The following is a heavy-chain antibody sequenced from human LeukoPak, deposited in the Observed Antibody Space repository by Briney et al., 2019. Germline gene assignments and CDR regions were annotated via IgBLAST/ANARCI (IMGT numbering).Heavy chain of an antibody. J-gene: IGHJ3*02. D-gene: IGHD6-13*01. CDR3: ARRFQQQLDAFDI. CDR1: GYSFTSYW. CDR2: IYPGDSDT. V-gene: IGHV5-51*01. Sequence: GASLKISCKGSGYSFTSYWIGWVRQLPGKGLEWMGIIYPGDSDTRYSPSFQGQVTISADKSISTAYLQWSSLKASDTAMYYCARRFQQQLDAFDIWGQGTMVTVSS.